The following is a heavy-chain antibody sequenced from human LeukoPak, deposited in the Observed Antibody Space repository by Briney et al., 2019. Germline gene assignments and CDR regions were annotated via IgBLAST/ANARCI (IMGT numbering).Heavy chain of an antibody. CDR3: AKDPIAARRGDWFDP. CDR1: EFSVSSNY. V-gene: IGHV3-53*01. CDR2: IHSDGTT. Sequence: GGSLRLSCAASEFSVSSNYMSWVRQAPGKGLEWVSVIHSDGTTYYADSVKGRFTISRDNSKNTLSLQMNSLRAEDTAVYYCAKDPIAARRGDWFDPWGQCTLVTVSS. J-gene: IGHJ5*02. D-gene: IGHD6-6*01.